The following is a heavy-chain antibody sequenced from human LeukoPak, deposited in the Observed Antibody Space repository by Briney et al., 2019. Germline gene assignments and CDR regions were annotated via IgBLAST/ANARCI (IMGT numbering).Heavy chain of an antibody. CDR3: ARQEYSSSSWYAY. J-gene: IGHJ4*02. D-gene: IGHD6-6*01. CDR2: ISSSSSYI. Sequence: GGSLRLSCAASGFTFSNAWMSWVRQAPGKGLEWVSSISSSSSYIYYADSVKGRFTISRDNAKNSLYLQMNSLRAEDTAVYYCARQEYSSSSWYAYWGQGTLVTVSS. CDR1: GFTFSNAW. V-gene: IGHV3-21*01.